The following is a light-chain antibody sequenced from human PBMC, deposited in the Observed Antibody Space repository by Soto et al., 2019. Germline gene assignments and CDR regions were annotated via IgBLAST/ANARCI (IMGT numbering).Light chain of an antibody. Sequence: EIVLTQSPGTLSLSPGERATLSCRASQSVSSSYLAWYQQKPGQAPRLLIYGESSRATGIPDRFSGSRSGTDFTLTISRLEPEDFAVYYCQQYGSSPNTLGQGTKLQIK. V-gene: IGKV3-20*01. CDR2: GES. CDR3: QQYGSSPNT. J-gene: IGKJ2*01. CDR1: QSVSSSY.